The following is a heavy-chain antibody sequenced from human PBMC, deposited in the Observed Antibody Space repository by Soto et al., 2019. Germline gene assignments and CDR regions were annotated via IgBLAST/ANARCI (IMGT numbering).Heavy chain of an antibody. V-gene: IGHV4-38-2*01. CDR2: IYHSGST. CDR3: AGAAERITMVRGVIYPGGGGWFDY. CDR1: GYSISSGYY. J-gene: IGHJ5*01. D-gene: IGHD3-10*01. Sequence: TLSLTCAVSGYSISSGYYWGWIRQPPGKGLEWIGSIYHSGSTYYNPSLKSRVTISVDTSKNQFTLKLSSVTAADPAVYYCAGAAERITMVRGVIYPGGGGWFDYWGQGTLVTV.